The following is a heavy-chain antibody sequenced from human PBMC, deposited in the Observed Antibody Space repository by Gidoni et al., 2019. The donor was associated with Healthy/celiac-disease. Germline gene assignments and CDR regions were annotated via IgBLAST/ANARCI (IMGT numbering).Heavy chain of an antibody. CDR1: GVPFSSYS. CDR3: ARAVDTAMVSLDY. J-gene: IGHJ4*02. D-gene: IGHD5-18*01. V-gene: IGHV3-48*02. Sequence: EVQLVESGGGLVQPGGSLRLPCAASGVPFSSYSKNWVRQAPGKGLEWVSYISSSSSTIYYADSVKGRFTISRDNAKNSLYLQMNSLRDEDTAVYYCARAVDTAMVSLDYWGQGTLVTVSS. CDR2: ISSSSSTI.